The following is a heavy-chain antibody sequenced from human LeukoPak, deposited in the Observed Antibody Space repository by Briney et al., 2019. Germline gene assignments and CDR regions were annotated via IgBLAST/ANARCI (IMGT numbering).Heavy chain of an antibody. CDR2: LRSDGNGK. CDR1: GFTFTRHG. J-gene: IGHJ4*01. D-gene: IGHD7-27*01. V-gene: IGHV3-30*02. Sequence: GGSLRLSCAASGFTFTRHGIHWVRQAPGKGLEWVAFLRSDGNGKNYANSVKGRFTISSDNSQNMVFLQMNSLRPEDTAVYYCAKDVPNWGVDYWGQGTLVTVSS. CDR3: AKDVPNWGVDY.